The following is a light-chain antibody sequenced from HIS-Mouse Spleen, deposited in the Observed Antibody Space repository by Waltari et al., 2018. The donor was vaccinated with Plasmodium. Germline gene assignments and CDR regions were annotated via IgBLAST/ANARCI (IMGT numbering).Light chain of an antibody. J-gene: IGKJ1*01. V-gene: IGKV1-5*03. CDR1: QSISSR. CDR3: QQYSSYSWT. CDR2: KAS. Sequence: DIQMTQSPSTLSASVGDRVTTCRASQSISSRLAWYQQKPGKAPKLLIYKASSLESGVPSRFSGSGSGTEFTLTISSLQPDDFATYYCQQYSSYSWTFGQGTKVEIK.